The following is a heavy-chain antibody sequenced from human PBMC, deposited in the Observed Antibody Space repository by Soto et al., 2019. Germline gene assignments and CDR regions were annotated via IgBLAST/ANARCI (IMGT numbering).Heavy chain of an antibody. J-gene: IGHJ4*02. CDR3: ANGVQGIVVVPAAIY. V-gene: IGHV3-23*01. CDR1: GFTFSSYA. Sequence: GGSLRLSCAASGFTFSSYAMSWVRQAPGKGLEWVSAISGSGGSTYYADSVKGRFTISRDNSKSTLYLQMNSLRAEDTAVYYCANGVQGIVVVPAAIYWGQGTLVTVSS. CDR2: ISGSGGST. D-gene: IGHD2-2*01.